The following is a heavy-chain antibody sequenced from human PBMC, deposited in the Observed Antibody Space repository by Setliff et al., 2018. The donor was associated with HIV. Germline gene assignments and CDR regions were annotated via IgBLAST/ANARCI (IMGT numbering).Heavy chain of an antibody. V-gene: IGHV4-59*11. D-gene: IGHD4-4*01. CDR3: ARARGNTYYYYYIDA. J-gene: IGHJ6*03. Sequence: PSETLSLTCNVSGVSMRTHYWSWIRQPPGKGLEWIGYIYYSGSTNYNPSLKSRVTISMDTSNNQFSLKVSSVTAADTAVYYCARARGNTYYYYYIDAWGKGTAVTVSS. CDR1: GVSMRTHY. CDR2: IYYSGST.